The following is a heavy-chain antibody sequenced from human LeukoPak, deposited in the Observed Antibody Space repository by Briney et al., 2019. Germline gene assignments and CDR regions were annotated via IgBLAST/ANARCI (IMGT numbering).Heavy chain of an antibody. J-gene: IGHJ6*03. V-gene: IGHV5-51*01. Sequence: GESLKISCKGSGYSFTSYWIGWVRQMPGKGLEWMGIIYPGDSDTRYSPSFQGQVTISADKSISTAYLQWSSLKASDTAMYYCAISPAVVPAAMGGYYYMDVWGKGTTVTVSS. CDR1: GYSFTSYW. CDR2: IYPGDSDT. D-gene: IGHD2-2*01. CDR3: AISPAVVPAAMGGYYYMDV.